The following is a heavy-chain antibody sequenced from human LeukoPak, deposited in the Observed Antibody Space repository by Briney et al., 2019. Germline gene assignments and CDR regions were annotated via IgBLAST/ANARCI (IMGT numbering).Heavy chain of an antibody. CDR3: ARVGCTSTSCLAN. J-gene: IGHJ4*02. CDR2: IKQDGSEK. CDR1: GLTFSSYW. D-gene: IGHD2-2*01. Sequence: GGSLRLSCAVSGLTFSSYWMTWVRQAPGKGLELVANIKQDGSEKYYVDSVKGRFTISRVNAKNSLYLQMSSVRAEDTAVYYCARVGCTSTSCLANWGQGTLVTVSS. V-gene: IGHV3-7*01.